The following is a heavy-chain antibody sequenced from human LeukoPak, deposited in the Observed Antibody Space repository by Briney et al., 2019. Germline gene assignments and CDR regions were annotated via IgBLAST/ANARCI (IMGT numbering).Heavy chain of an antibody. D-gene: IGHD3-3*01. CDR1: GYTFTSYG. Sequence: ASVKVSCKASGYTFTSYGISWVRQAPGQGLEWMGWISAYNGSTNYAQKLQGRVTMTTDTSTSTAYMELRSLRSDDTAVYYCARSAHESGYYLWHLDYWGQGTLVTVSS. CDR2: ISAYNGST. V-gene: IGHV1-18*01. CDR3: ARSAHESGYYLWHLDY. J-gene: IGHJ4*02.